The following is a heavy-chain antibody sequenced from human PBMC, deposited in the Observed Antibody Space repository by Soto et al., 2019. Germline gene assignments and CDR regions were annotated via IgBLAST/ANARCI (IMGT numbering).Heavy chain of an antibody. D-gene: IGHD1-26*01. CDR1: GFTFSTYG. J-gene: IGHJ5*02. V-gene: IGHV3-33*06. CDR3: AKGDIVGATTYNWFDP. Sequence: LRLSCAASGFTFSTYGMHWVRQAPGKGLEWVTFIWYDGSHTYYVDSVKGRFTVSRDNSKNTLYLQMNSLTAEDTAVYYCAKGDIVGATTYNWFDPWGQGTLVTVSS. CDR2: IWYDGSHT.